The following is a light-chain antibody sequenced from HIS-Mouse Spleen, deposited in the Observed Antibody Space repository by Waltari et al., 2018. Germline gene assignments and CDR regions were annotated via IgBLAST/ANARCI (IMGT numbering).Light chain of an antibody. V-gene: IGLV3-21*03. J-gene: IGLJ1*01. CDR2: DDS. Sequence: SYVLTQPPSVSVAPGKTARITCGGNNIGSKSVHWYQQKPGQAPVLGGYDDSDRPSGITERFSGSNSGTPATLTLSRDEAGDDADYYCQVWDSSSDHYDFGTGTKVTVL. CDR1: NIGSKS. CDR3: QVWDSSSDHYD.